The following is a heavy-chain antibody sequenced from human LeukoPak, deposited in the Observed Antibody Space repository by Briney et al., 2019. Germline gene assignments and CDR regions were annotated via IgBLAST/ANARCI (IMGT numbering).Heavy chain of an antibody. D-gene: IGHD2-2*01. CDR1: GGSISSGSYY. CDR3: AVVPAAYRWFDP. Sequence: PSETLSLTCTVSGGSISSGSYYWSWIRQPAGKGLEWIGRIYTSGSTNYNPSLKSRVTISVDTSKNQFSLKLSSVTAADTAVYYCAVVPAAYRWFDPWGQGNLVTVSS. CDR2: IYTSGST. J-gene: IGHJ5*02. V-gene: IGHV4-61*02.